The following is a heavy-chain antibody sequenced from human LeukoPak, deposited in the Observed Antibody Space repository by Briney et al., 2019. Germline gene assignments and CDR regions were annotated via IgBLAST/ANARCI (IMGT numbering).Heavy chain of an antibody. J-gene: IGHJ6*03. CDR2: LYSAGST. CDR3: ARGGSPYYYYMDV. V-gene: IGHV3-53*05. CDR1: EFSVKYNY. Sequence: PGGSLRLSCAASEFSVKYNYMTWVRQAPGKGLEWVSLLYSAGSTNYADSVKGRFTISRDNSKNTLYLQMGSLRAEDMAVYYCARGGSPYYYYMDVWGKGTTVTVSS. D-gene: IGHD1-26*01.